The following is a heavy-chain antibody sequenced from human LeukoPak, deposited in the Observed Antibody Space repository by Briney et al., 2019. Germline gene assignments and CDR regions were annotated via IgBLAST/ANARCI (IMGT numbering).Heavy chain of an antibody. V-gene: IGHV3-30*02. CDR3: AKDGETYYDFWGGYPTGTSYMDV. CDR2: IRYDGSNR. CDR1: GFSFNNYA. J-gene: IGHJ6*03. Sequence: GGSLRLSCAASGFSFNNYAMSWVRQAPGKGLEGGAFIRYDGSNRDYADSVKGRFTISRDNSKNTLYLQMHSLRAEDTAMYYCAKDGETYYDFWGGYPTGTSYMDVWGKGTTVTVS. D-gene: IGHD3-3*01.